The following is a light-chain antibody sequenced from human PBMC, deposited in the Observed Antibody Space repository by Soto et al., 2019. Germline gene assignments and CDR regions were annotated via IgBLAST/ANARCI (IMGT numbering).Light chain of an antibody. CDR3: HQHSNWSLT. Sequence: TLSLYQGERATLSCRASQSVGTSLAWYQQKPGQAPSLLISDVSNRATGIPARFSGSGSRTDFTLTISSLEPEDFAVYYCHQHSNWSLTFGGGTIVDVK. V-gene: IGKV3-11*01. J-gene: IGKJ4*01. CDR2: DVS. CDR1: QSVGTS.